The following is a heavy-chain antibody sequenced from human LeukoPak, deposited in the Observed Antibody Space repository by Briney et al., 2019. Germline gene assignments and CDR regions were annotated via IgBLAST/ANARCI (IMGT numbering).Heavy chain of an antibody. D-gene: IGHD6-13*01. CDR2: IYYSGST. Sequence: PSETLSLTCTVSGGSISSSSYYWGWIRQPPGKGLEWIGSIYYSGSTYYNPSLKSRVTISVDTSKNQFSLKLSSATAADTAVYYCARLELIAAAGDYWGQGTLVTVSS. CDR3: ARLELIAAAGDY. V-gene: IGHV4-39*01. CDR1: GGSISSSSYY. J-gene: IGHJ4*02.